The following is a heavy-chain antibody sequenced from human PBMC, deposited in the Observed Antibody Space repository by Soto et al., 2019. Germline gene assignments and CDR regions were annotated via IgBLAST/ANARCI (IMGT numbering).Heavy chain of an antibody. CDR3: AKAGKAVAGKGGSYYYYGMDV. CDR2: ISGSGGST. V-gene: IGHV3-23*01. Sequence: GGSLRLSCAASGFTFSSYAMSWVRQAPGKGLEWVSAISGSGGSTYYADSVKGRFTISRDNSKNTLYLQMNSLRAEDTAVYYCAKAGKAVAGKGGSYYYYGMDVWGQGTTVTVSS. J-gene: IGHJ6*01. D-gene: IGHD6-19*01. CDR1: GFTFSSYA.